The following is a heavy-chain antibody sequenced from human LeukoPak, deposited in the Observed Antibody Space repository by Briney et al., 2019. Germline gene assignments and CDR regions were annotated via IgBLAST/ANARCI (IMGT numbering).Heavy chain of an antibody. D-gene: IGHD1-7*01. CDR1: GGSIRSYY. J-gene: IGHJ4*02. Sequence: SGTLSLTCTVSGGSIRSYYWSWIRQPPGKGLEWIGYISYSGSTNYSPSLKSRATISVGTSKNQFSLKLSSVTAADTAVYYCARHAGGTTYDYWGQGTLVTVSS. V-gene: IGHV4-59*08. CDR2: ISYSGST. CDR3: ARHAGGTTYDY.